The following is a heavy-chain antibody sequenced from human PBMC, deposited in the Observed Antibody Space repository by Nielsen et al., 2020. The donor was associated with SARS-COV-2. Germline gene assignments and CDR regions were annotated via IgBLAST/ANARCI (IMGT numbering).Heavy chain of an antibody. J-gene: IGHJ4*02. CDR3: AYFWIGESGLDY. CDR2: INPSGGST. D-gene: IGHD3-10*01. Sequence: ASVKVSCKASGYTFTSYYMHWVRQAPGQGLEWMGIINPSGGSTSYAQKFQGRVTMTRDTSTSTVYMELSSLRSEDTAVYCCAYFWIGESGLDYWGQGTLVTVSS. V-gene: IGHV1-46*01. CDR1: GYTFTSYY.